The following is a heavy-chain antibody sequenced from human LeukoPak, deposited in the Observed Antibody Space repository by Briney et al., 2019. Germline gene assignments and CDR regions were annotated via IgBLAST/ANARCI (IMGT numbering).Heavy chain of an antibody. J-gene: IGHJ4*02. Sequence: GGSLRLSCAASGFTFSSYAMSWVRQAPGKGLEWVSAISGSGGSTYYADSVKGRFTISRDNSKNTLYPQMNSLRAEDTAVYYCAKHKQQLVRGGFDYWGLGTLVTVSS. CDR3: AKHKQQLVRGGFDY. D-gene: IGHD6-13*01. V-gene: IGHV3-23*01. CDR2: ISGSGGST. CDR1: GFTFSSYA.